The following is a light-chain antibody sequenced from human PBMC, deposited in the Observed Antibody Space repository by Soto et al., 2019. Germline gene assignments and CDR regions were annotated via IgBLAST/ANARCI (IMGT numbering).Light chain of an antibody. V-gene: IGKV1-39*01. CDR1: RNIRNY. CDR3: RQCHSTPYT. J-gene: IGKJ2*01. CDR2: ASS. Sequence: DIQMTQSPSSLSASVGDSVTISCRASRNIRNYLNWYQQKPGKAPKLLIYASSSLHGGVPSSFAGSASRTDFTLIVSGVQPEEFANYFWRQCHSTPYTFGQGT.